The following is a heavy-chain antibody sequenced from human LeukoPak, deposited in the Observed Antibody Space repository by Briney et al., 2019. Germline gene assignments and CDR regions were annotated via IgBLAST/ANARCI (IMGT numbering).Heavy chain of an antibody. Sequence: PGGSLRLSCAASGFTFSSYAMSWVRQAPGKGLEWVSAISGSGGSTYYADFVKGRFTISRDNSKNTLYLQMNSLRAEDTAVYYCAKYSPKPRGYSYGRFDYWGQGTLVTVSS. D-gene: IGHD5-18*01. V-gene: IGHV3-23*01. CDR2: ISGSGGST. J-gene: IGHJ4*02. CDR1: GFTFSSYA. CDR3: AKYSPKPRGYSYGRFDY.